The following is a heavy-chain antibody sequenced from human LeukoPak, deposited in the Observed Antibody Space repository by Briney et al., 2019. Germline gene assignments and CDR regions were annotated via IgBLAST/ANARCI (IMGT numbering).Heavy chain of an antibody. J-gene: IGHJ4*02. Sequence: PSETLSLTCAVSGGSISSSNWWSWVRQPPGKGLEWIGEIYHSGSTNYNPSLKSRVTISVDKSKNQFSLKLSSVTAADTAVYYCARSAAWLVRSYFDYWGQGTLVTVSS. CDR1: GGSISSSNW. CDR2: IYHSGST. CDR3: ARSAAWLVRSYFDY. V-gene: IGHV4-4*02. D-gene: IGHD6-6*01.